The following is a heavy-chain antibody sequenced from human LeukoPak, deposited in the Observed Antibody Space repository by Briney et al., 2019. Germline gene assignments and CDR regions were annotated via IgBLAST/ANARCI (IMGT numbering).Heavy chain of an antibody. CDR1: GDSISSYY. CDR2: IYYSGIT. CDR3: ARGYKGSGYPFYDAFDI. V-gene: IGHV4-59*01. J-gene: IGHJ3*02. D-gene: IGHD3-3*01. Sequence: PSETLSLTCTVSGDSISSYYWSWIRQPPGKGLEWIGYIYYSGITNYNPSLKSRVTISVDTSKNQFSLRLSSVTAADTAVYYCARGYKGSGYPFYDAFDIWGQGTMVTVSS.